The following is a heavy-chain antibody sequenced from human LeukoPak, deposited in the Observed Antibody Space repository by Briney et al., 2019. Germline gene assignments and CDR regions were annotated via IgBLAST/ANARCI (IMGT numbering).Heavy chain of an antibody. CDR2: ITPIFGTA. J-gene: IGHJ3*02. CDR1: GGTFSSYA. Sequence: SVKVSCKASGGTFSSYAISWVRQAPGQGLEWMGGITPIFGTANYAQKFQGRVTITADESTSTAYMELSSLRSEDTAVYYCAREGGVTYYDILTGKKYAFDIWGQGTMVTVSS. V-gene: IGHV1-69*01. CDR3: AREGGVTYYDILTGKKYAFDI. D-gene: IGHD3-9*01.